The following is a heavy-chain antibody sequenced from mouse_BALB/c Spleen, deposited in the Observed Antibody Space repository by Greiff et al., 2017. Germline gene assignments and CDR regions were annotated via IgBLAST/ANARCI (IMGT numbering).Heavy chain of an antibody. CDR1: GYTFTSYW. Sequence: VQLQQSGAELAKPGASVKMSCKASGYTFTSYWMHWVKQRPGQGLEWIGYINPSTGYTEYNQKFKDKATLTADKSSSTAYMQLSRLTSEDSAVYFCARNYGNYFQFAYWGQGTLVTVSA. V-gene: IGHV1-7*01. CDR2: INPSTGYT. CDR3: ARNYGNYFQFAY. J-gene: IGHJ3*01. D-gene: IGHD2-1*01.